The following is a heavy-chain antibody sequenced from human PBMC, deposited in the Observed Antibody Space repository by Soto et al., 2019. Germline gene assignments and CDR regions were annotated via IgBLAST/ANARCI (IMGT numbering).Heavy chain of an antibody. V-gene: IGHV3-23*01. D-gene: IGHD6-13*01. Sequence: GGSLRLSCAASGFTFRSYAMSWVRQAPGKGLEWVSGITYSGGNAYYADSVKGWFTISRDNSKNTLFLQMNSLRAEDTAVYYCAKDGYSSSSWDFDYWGQGALVTVSS. CDR3: AKDGYSSSSWDFDY. CDR2: ITYSGGNA. CDR1: GFTFRSYA. J-gene: IGHJ4*02.